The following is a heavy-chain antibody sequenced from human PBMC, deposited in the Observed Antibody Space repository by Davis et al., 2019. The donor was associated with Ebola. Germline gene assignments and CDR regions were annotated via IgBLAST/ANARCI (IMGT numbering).Heavy chain of an antibody. CDR3: ARRYSSGWYPFNGMDV. D-gene: IGHD6-19*01. J-gene: IGHJ6*02. Sequence: MPSQTLSLTCPLSADSMSSRRYYCGWIRQSPGRGLEWISHIYHSLTSHYNPSLRGRVNLSMDRSKNQLSLQMTSVTAADTAVYYCARRYSSGWYPFNGMDVWGQGTTVTVSS. V-gene: IGHV4-39*01. CDR2: IYHSLTS. CDR1: ADSMSSRRYY.